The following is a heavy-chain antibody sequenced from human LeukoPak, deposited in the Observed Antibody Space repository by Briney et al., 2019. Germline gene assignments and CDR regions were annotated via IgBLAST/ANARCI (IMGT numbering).Heavy chain of an antibody. V-gene: IGHV3-64D*09. Sequence: GGSLRLSCPASGFTFSNYAMHWVRQAPGKGLEYVSTMGSNGGSTYYADSVKGRFTISRDNSKNTLYLQMSSLRAEDTAVYYCVKGNLRGRNWYSPDHWGQGTLVTVSS. D-gene: IGHD2-21*01. CDR3: VKGNLRGRNWYSPDH. CDR2: MGSNGGST. J-gene: IGHJ4*02. CDR1: GFTFSNYA.